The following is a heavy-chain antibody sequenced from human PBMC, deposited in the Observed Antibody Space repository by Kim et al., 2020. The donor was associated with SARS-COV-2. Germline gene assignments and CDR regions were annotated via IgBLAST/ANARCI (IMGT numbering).Heavy chain of an antibody. CDR3: AKNRVDDSNSAADY. CDR1: GFTFSSYA. D-gene: IGHD3-22*01. CDR2: ISGSGGTT. Sequence: GGSLRLSCAASGFTFSSYAMSWVRQAPGKGLEWVSAISGSGGTTYYADSVKGRFTISRDNSKNTLYLQMYSLRAEDTAIYYCAKNRVDDSNSAADYWGLGTLVTVSS. V-gene: IGHV3-23*01. J-gene: IGHJ4*02.